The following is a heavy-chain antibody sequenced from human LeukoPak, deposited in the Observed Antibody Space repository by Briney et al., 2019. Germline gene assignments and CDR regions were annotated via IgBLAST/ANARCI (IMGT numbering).Heavy chain of an antibody. Sequence: SVKVSCKASGGTFSSYTISWVRQAPGQGLEWMGRIIPILGIANYAQKFQGRVTITADKSTSTAYMELSSLRSEDTAVYYCARVLYSGSYYGAFDIWGQGTMVTVSS. CDR3: ARVLYSGSYYGAFDI. J-gene: IGHJ3*02. CDR2: IIPILGIA. D-gene: IGHD1-26*01. V-gene: IGHV1-69*02. CDR1: GGTFSSYT.